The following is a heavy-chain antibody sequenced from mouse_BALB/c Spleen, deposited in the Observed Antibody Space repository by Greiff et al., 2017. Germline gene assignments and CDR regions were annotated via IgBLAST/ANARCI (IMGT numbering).Heavy chain of an antibody. CDR2: IYPYNGGT. J-gene: IGHJ3*01. Sequence: VQLLQSGPELVKPGASVKISCKASGYTFTDYNMHWVKQSHGKSLEWIGYIYPYNGGTGYNQKFKSKATLTVDNSSSTDYMELRSLTSEDSAVYYCARSYYDYDGTWCAYWGQGTLVTVSA. D-gene: IGHD2-4*01. V-gene: IGHV1S29*02. CDR1: GYTFTDYN. CDR3: ARSYYDYDGTWCAY.